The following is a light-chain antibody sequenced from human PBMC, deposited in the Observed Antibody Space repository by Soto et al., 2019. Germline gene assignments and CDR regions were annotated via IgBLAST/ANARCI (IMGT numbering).Light chain of an antibody. CDR1: QSVSSY. Sequence: EIVLTQSPATLSLSPGERATLSCRASQSVSSYLAWYQQKPGQAPRLLISDASNRATGIPARFSGSGSGTDFTLTISSLKPEDFAVYYCQQRSNWLFTFGPGTKVDIK. CDR2: DAS. V-gene: IGKV3-11*01. J-gene: IGKJ3*01. CDR3: QQRSNWLFT.